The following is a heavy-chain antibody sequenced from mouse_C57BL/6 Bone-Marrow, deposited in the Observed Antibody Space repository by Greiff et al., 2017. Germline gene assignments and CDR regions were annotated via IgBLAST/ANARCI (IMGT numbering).Heavy chain of an antibody. D-gene: IGHD2-4*01. CDR1: GYTFTNYW. Sequence: QVQLQQPGAELVKPGASVKLSCKASGYTFTNYWMHWVKQRPGQGLEWIGMMHPNGGSPDYNEKFKSEATLSVDKSSRTAYMKLSSLTSEDSAVYYCARADDYDDDTMDYGGQGTSVTVSS. V-gene: IGHV1-64*01. CDR2: MHPNGGSP. CDR3: ARADDYDDDTMDY. J-gene: IGHJ4*01.